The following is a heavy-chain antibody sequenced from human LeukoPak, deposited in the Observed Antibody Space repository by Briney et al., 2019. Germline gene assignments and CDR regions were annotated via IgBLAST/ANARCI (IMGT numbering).Heavy chain of an antibody. CDR2: ISGNGGTT. J-gene: IGHJ3*02. D-gene: IGHD3-22*01. V-gene: IGHV3-64*04. Sequence: GGSLRLSCSASGFTFRNSFMHWVRQAPGKGLEFVSSISGNGGTTYYADSVKGRFTISRDNSKNTLYLQMNSLRAEDTAVYYCARASYHYDSSDSKGAFDIWGQGTMVTVSS. CDR1: GFTFRNSF. CDR3: ARASYHYDSSDSKGAFDI.